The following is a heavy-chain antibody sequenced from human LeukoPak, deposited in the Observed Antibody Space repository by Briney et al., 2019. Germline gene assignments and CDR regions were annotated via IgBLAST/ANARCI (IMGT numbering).Heavy chain of an antibody. CDR3: ARGRIYYGSGSYYSSSYYYYYYMDV. CDR2: INHSGST. J-gene: IGHJ6*03. D-gene: IGHD3-10*01. Sequence: SETLSLTCAVYGGSFSGYYWSWIRQPPGKGLEWIGEINHSGSTNYNPSLKSRVTISVDTSKNQFSLKLSSVTAADTAVYYCARGRIYYGSGSYYSSSYYYYYYMDVWSKGTTVTVSS. CDR1: GGSFSGYY. V-gene: IGHV4-34*01.